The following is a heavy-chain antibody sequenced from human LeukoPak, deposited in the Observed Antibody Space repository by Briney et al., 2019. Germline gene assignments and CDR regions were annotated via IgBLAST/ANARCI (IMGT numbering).Heavy chain of an antibody. V-gene: IGHV3-23*01. Sequence: GGSLRLSCAPSGFTFRNYAMVWVRQAPGKGLDWVSAMTSDGRTFYADSVRGRVTISRDNSNNTLYLQMNSLGAEDTAEYFCATVGVAAASPPFYLDVWGKGTTVTVSS. J-gene: IGHJ6*03. CDR3: ATVGVAAASPPFYLDV. D-gene: IGHD2-2*01. CDR2: MTSDGRT. CDR1: GFTFRNYA.